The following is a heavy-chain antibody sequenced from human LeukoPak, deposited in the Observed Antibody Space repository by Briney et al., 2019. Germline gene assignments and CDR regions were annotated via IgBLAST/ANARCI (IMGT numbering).Heavy chain of an antibody. CDR1: GFTFSSFS. J-gene: IGHJ4*02. CDR3: AKDWSRYYFDY. Sequence: GGSLRLSCAASGFTFSSFSMNWVRQAPGKGLEWVSSISSSSSYIYYADSVKGRFTISRDNAKNSLYLQMNSLRAEDTAVYYCAKDWSRYYFDYWGQGTLVTVSS. V-gene: IGHV3-21*01. CDR2: ISSSSSYI.